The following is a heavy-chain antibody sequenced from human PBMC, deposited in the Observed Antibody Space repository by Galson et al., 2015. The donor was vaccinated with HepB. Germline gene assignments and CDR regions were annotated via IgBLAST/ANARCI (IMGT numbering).Heavy chain of an antibody. CDR2: ISTYNDRT. D-gene: IGHD2-8*01. CDR1: GYSITSHG. CDR3: ARGHHGRVLDY. Sequence: SVKVSCKASGYSITSHGIFWVRQAPGQGLEWMGWISTYNDRTNYAQKFQGRVALTTDTSTSTVYLEIKSLRYDDTAVYYCARGHHGRVLDYWGQTTLVIVAA. J-gene: IGHJ4*02. V-gene: IGHV1-18*01.